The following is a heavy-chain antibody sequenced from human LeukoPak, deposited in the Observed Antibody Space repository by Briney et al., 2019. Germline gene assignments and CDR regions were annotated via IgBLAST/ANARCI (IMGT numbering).Heavy chain of an antibody. Sequence: ASVKVSCKASGYNFISYYMHWVRQAPGQGLEWMGIINPSGGSTSYAQKFQDRVTMTRDVHEHTVHGAEQPESEDTAVYYCAREDVVLVDAVRYDYGMDVWGQGTTVTVSS. V-gene: IGHV1-46*01. CDR1: GYNFISYY. CDR3: AREDVVLVDAVRYDYGMDV. CDR2: INPSGGST. D-gene: IGHD2-8*01. J-gene: IGHJ6*02.